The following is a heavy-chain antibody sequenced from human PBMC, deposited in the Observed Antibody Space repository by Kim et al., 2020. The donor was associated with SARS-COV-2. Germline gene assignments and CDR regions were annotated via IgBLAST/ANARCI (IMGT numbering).Heavy chain of an antibody. D-gene: IGHD1-26*01. Sequence: GGSLRLSCAASGFTFSSFAMTWVRQAPGKGLEWVSSIDNGGKTYYTDSVKGQFTISRDNSRNTLFLQMNSLRAEDTATYYCAKTQVGSHGMDVWGRGTMV. CDR3: AKTQVGSHGMDV. CDR1: GFTFSSFA. V-gene: IGHV3-23*01. J-gene: IGHJ6*02. CDR2: IDNGGKT.